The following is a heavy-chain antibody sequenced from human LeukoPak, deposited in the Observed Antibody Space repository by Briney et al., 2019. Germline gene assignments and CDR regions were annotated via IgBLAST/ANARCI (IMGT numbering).Heavy chain of an antibody. CDR2: MNPNSGDT. CDR3: ARGPYGTGSHFDF. Sequence: GASVKVSCKASGSTFSIYDINWVRQATGQGLEWMGWMNPNSGDTGYTQRFQGRVTMTRDTSISTAYMELSSLRSEDTAVYYCARGPYGTGSHFDFWGQGTLVTVSS. V-gene: IGHV1-8*02. CDR1: GSTFSIYD. J-gene: IGHJ4*02. D-gene: IGHD3-10*01.